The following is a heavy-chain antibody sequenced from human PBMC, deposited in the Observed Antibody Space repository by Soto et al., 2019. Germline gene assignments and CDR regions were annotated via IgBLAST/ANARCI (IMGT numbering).Heavy chain of an antibody. CDR2: VNSDGSST. J-gene: IGHJ4*03. CDR1: GFTFSSYW. V-gene: IGHV3-74*01. Sequence: GGSLRLSCAASGFTFSSYWMHWVRQAPGKGLVWVSRVNSDGSSTSYADSVKGRFTISRDNAKNTLYLQMNSLRADDTAVYYCIAARPDFDYWGQGTMVTVSS. CDR3: IAARPDFDY. D-gene: IGHD6-6*01.